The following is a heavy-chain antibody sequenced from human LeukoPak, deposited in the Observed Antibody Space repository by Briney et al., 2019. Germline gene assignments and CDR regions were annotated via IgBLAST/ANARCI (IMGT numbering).Heavy chain of an antibody. V-gene: IGHV5-51*01. D-gene: IGHD1-26*01. CDR1: GYSFTSYW. CDR3: ARHRGKVGATSDAFDI. CDR2: IYPGDSDT. J-gene: IGHJ3*02. Sequence: VEPLKISCKGSGYSFTSYWIGWVRQMPGKGLKWMGIIYPGDSDTRYSPSFQGQVTISADKSISTAYLQWSSLKASDTAMYYCARHRGKVGATSDAFDIWGQGTMVTVSS.